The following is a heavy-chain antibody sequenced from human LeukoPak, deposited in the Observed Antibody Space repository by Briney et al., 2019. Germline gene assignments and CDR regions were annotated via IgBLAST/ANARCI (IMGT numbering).Heavy chain of an antibody. V-gene: IGHV3-30-3*01. Sequence: GRSLRLSCAASGFAFSSYAMHWVRQAPGKGLEWVAVISYDGSNKYYADSVKGRFTISRDNSKNTLYLQMNSLRAEDTAVYYCARDRPPLRFLEWLPPGDLDYWGQGALVTVSS. D-gene: IGHD3-3*01. J-gene: IGHJ4*02. CDR1: GFAFSSYA. CDR2: ISYDGSNK. CDR3: ARDRPPLRFLEWLPPGDLDY.